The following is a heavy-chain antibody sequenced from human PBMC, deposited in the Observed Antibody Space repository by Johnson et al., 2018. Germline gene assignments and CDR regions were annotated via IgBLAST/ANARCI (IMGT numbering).Heavy chain of an antibody. Sequence: VQLVESGGGVVRPGESLGLSCAASGFTFDDYGMTWVRQAPGKGLEWVSGINWKGATTAYGDSVKGRFTISRDNAKNSLYLQMNSLRAEDTALYYCARIKSSGLRDGYDIWGQGTMVTVSS. CDR1: GFTFDDYG. CDR2: INWKGATT. V-gene: IGHV3-20*04. CDR3: ARIKSSGLRDGYDI. J-gene: IGHJ3*02. D-gene: IGHD4-17*01.